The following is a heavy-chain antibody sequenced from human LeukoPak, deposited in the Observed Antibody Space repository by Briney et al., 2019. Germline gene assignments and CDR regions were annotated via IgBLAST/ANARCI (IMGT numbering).Heavy chain of an antibody. Sequence: RGGSLRLSCAASGFIVSNNYMNWVRQAPGKGLEWVSIIYSGCGTYYADSVKGRFTISRDNSKNTLYLQMNSLRADDTAVYYCARGCYYERSGYCPFDYWGPGTLVTVSS. CDR1: GFIVSNNY. CDR2: IYSGCGT. J-gene: IGHJ4*02. D-gene: IGHD3-22*01. V-gene: IGHV3-53*01. CDR3: ARGCYYERSGYCPFDY.